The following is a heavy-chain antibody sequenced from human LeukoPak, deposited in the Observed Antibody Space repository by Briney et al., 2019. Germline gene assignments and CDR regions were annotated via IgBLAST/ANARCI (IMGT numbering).Heavy chain of an antibody. Sequence: ASVKVSCKASGGTFSSYAISWVRQAPGQGLEWMGWISAYNGNTNYAQKLQGRVTMTTDTSTGTAYMELRSLRSDDTAVYYCARVVADDWFDPWGQGTLVTVSS. CDR2: ISAYNGNT. CDR3: ARVVADDWFDP. CDR1: GGTFSSYA. J-gene: IGHJ5*02. V-gene: IGHV1-18*01.